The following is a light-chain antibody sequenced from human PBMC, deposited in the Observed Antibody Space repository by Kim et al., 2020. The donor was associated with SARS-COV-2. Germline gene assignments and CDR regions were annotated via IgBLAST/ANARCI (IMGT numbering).Light chain of an antibody. CDR2: AAS. V-gene: IGKV1-27*01. CDR3: QKYNSVPPS. Sequence: ASVGDRVPISCRARQDISNCLAWYQQKPGKAPKLLIYAASTLQSGVPSRFSGSGSGTDYTLTISSLQPEDVATYYCQKYNSVPPSFGGGTKVDIK. J-gene: IGKJ4*01. CDR1: QDISNC.